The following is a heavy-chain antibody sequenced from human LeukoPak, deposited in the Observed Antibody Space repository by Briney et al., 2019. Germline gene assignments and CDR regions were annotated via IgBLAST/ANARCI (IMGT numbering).Heavy chain of an antibody. CDR2: ISAYNGNT. Sequence: ASVKVSCKASGGTFSSYAISWVRQAPGQGLEWMGWISAYNGNTNYAQKLQGRVTMTTDTSTSTAYMELRSLRSDDTAVYYCARDPDMVRGVIASYNWFDPWGQGTLVTVSS. CDR1: GGTFSSYA. J-gene: IGHJ5*02. D-gene: IGHD3-10*01. CDR3: ARDPDMVRGVIASYNWFDP. V-gene: IGHV1-18*01.